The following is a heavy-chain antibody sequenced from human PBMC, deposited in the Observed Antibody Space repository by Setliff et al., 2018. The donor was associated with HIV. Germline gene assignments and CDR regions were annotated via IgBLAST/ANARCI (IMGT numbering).Heavy chain of an antibody. J-gene: IGHJ5*02. D-gene: IGHD6-13*01. CDR2: IYYSGNT. V-gene: IGHV4-39*07. CDR3: ARDIQAAGTGWFDP. CDR1: GVFTSSTSYY. Sequence: SETLSLTCTVSGVFTSSTSYYWGWIRQPPGKGLEWIGYIYYSGNTYYNPSLKSRVTISLDTSKNQFSLKLSSVTAADTAVYYCARDIQAAGTGWFDPWGQGTLVTVSS.